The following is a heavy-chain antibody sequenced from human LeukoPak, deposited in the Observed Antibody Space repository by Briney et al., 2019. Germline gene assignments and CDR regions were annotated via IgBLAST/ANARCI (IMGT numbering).Heavy chain of an antibody. Sequence: ASVKVSCKAPGYIFNNYGIIWVRQAPGQGLEWMGWINTFNGDTRYAQKVQGRVTMTTDTSTTTVYLELRSLRYDDTAVYYCARSHSGSLRAPFDFWGQGTLVTVSS. V-gene: IGHV1-18*01. CDR3: ARSHSGSLRAPFDF. D-gene: IGHD3-22*01. CDR1: GYIFNNYG. J-gene: IGHJ4*02. CDR2: INTFNGDT.